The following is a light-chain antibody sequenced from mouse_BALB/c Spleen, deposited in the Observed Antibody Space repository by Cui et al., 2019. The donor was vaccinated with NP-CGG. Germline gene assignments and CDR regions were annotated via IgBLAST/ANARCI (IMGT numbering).Light chain of an antibody. V-gene: IGLV1*01. CDR1: IGGVTTSNY. CDR3: ALWYSNHWV. J-gene: IGLJ1*01. CDR2: GTN. Sequence: QAVVTQESALTTSPGETVTLTCRSNIGGVTTSNYANWVQEKPDHLFTGLIGGTNNRAPGVPARFSGSLIGDKAALTITGAQTEDEAIYFCALWYSNHWVFGGGTKLTVL.